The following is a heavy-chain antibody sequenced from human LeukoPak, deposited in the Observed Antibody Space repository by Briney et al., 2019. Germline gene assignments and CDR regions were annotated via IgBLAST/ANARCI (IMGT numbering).Heavy chain of an antibody. CDR3: AKDLGYCSSTSCYNPRSYFDY. CDR1: GFTFSTSW. V-gene: IGHV3-74*01. CDR2: INTDGNTR. D-gene: IGHD2-2*02. J-gene: IGHJ4*02. Sequence: PGGSLRLSCATSGFTFSTSWMHWVRQAPGKGLVWVSRINTDGNTRDYADSVKGRFTISRDNAKNTLYLRMNSLRAEDTAVYYCAKDLGYCSSTSCYNPRSYFDYWGQGTLVTVSS.